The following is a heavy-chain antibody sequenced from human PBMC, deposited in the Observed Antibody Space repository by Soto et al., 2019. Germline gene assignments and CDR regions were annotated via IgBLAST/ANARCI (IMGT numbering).Heavy chain of an antibody. V-gene: IGHV1-24*01. CDR2: FDPEDGET. CDR1: GYTLTELS. Sequence: ASVKVSCKVSGYTLTELSMHWVRQAPGKGLEWMEGFDPEDGETIYAQKFQGRVTMTEDTSTDTAYMELSSLRSEDTAVYYCATDLFGDYVFSGFDPWGQGTLVTVSS. J-gene: IGHJ5*02. D-gene: IGHD4-17*01. CDR3: ATDLFGDYVFSGFDP.